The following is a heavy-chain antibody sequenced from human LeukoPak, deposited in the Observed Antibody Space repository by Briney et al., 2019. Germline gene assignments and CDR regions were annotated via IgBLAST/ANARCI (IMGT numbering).Heavy chain of an antibody. CDR2: IYAGDSDT. CDR3: ATTVGKNSFDY. D-gene: IGHD4-23*01. Sequence: GESLQISCKGSGYSFTSYWIGWVRQMPGKGLEWMGIIYAGDSDTRYSPSFQGQVTLSVDKTISTAYLQWSSLKASDTAMYYCATTVGKNSFDYWGQGTLVTVSS. J-gene: IGHJ4*02. V-gene: IGHV5-51*01. CDR1: GYSFTSYW.